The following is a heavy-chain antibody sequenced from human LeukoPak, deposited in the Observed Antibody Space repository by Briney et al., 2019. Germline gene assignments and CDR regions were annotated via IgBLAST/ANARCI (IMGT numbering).Heavy chain of an antibody. CDR2: INHSGST. CDR1: GGSFSGYY. V-gene: IGHV4-34*01. Sequence: SETLSLTCAVYGGSFSGYYWGWIRQPPGKGLEWIGEINHSGSTNYNPSLKSRVTISVDTSKNQFSLKLSSVTAADTAVYYCARGTRGYSYGYSTEYFQHWGQGTLVTVSS. D-gene: IGHD5-18*01. CDR3: ARGTRGYSYGYSTEYFQH. J-gene: IGHJ1*01.